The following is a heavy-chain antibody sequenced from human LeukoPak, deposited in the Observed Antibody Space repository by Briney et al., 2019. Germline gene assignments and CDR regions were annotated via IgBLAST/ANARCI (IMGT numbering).Heavy chain of an antibody. J-gene: IGHJ4*02. CDR2: IHYTGNT. Sequence: SETLSLTSTVSGGSISSGGYYWSWIRQPPGKGLEWLGYIHYTGNTIYNPSLKSRVTISMDTAKNQFSLKVSSVTAADTAVYYCARDGAGMTGTGLDYWGQGILATVSS. CDR1: GGSISSGGYY. CDR3: ARDGAGMTGTGLDY. V-gene: IGHV4-61*08. D-gene: IGHD3-9*01.